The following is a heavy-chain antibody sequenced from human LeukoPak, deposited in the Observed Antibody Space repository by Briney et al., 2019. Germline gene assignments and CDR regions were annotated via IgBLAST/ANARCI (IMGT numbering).Heavy chain of an antibody. CDR2: ISAYNGNT. D-gene: IGHD2-15*01. V-gene: IGHV1-18*01. CDR1: GYTFTSYG. CDR3: ARLGYCSGGSCYSYYYYGMDV. J-gene: IGHJ6*02. Sequence: GASVKVSCKASGYTFTSYGISWVRQAPGQGLEWMGWISAYNGNTNYAQKLQGRVTMTTDTSTSTAYMELRSLRSDDTAVHYCARLGYCSGGSCYSYYYYGMDVWGQGTTVTVSS.